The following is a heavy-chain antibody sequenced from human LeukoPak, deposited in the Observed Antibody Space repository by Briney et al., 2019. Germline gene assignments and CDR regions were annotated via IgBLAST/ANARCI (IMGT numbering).Heavy chain of an antibody. V-gene: IGHV4-34*01. Sequence: SETLSLTCAVYGGSFSGYYWSWIRQPPGKGLEWIGEINHSGSTNYNPSLKSRVTISVDTSKNQFSLKLSSVTAADTAVYYCARGGSPLLLWFGEPLHYYYYGMDVWGQGTTVTVSS. CDR3: ARGGSPLLLWFGEPLHYYYYGMDV. CDR1: GGSFSGYY. J-gene: IGHJ6*02. D-gene: IGHD3-10*01. CDR2: INHSGST.